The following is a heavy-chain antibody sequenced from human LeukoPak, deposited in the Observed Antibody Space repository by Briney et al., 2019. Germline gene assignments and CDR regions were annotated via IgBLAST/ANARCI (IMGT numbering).Heavy chain of an antibody. V-gene: IGHV1-18*01. CDR3: ARDLGGGSCYGDY. CDR1: VYTFTSYG. D-gene: IGHD2-15*01. J-gene: IGHJ4*02. Sequence: ASVNVSRKASVYTFTSYGISWVRQAPGQGLEWMGWISVYNGNRNYAQNLQGRVTMTTDTSTSTHYTELRSLRSDDTDVYYCARDLGGGSCYGDYWGQGTLVTVSS. CDR2: ISVYNGNR.